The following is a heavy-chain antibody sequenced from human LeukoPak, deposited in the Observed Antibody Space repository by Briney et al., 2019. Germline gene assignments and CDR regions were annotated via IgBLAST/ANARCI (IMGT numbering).Heavy chain of an antibody. CDR1: GFTVSSNY. CDR2: IYSGGST. J-gene: IGHJ4*02. D-gene: IGHD3/OR15-3a*01. CDR3: AQDFWTFRDY. V-gene: IGHV3-53*01. Sequence: PGGCLRLSCAASGFTVSSNYMSWVRQAPGKGLEWVSVIYSGGSTYYADSVKGRFTISRDNAKNSLYLQMNSLRAEDTAVYYCAQDFWTFRDYWGQGTLVIVSS.